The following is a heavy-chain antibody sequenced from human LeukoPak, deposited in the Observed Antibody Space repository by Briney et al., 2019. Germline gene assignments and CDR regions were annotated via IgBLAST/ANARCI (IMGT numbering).Heavy chain of an antibody. CDR1: GFTFRSYA. J-gene: IGHJ4*02. V-gene: IGHV3-30-3*01. Sequence: GGSLRLSCAASGFTFRSYAMHWVRQAPGKGLEWVADISYDGSNKYYADSVKGRFTISRDNSKNTLYLQMNSLRPEDTAVYYCASSGFWSGNYGNFDYWGQGTLVTVSS. CDR2: ISYDGSNK. CDR3: ASSGFWSGNYGNFDY. D-gene: IGHD3-3*01.